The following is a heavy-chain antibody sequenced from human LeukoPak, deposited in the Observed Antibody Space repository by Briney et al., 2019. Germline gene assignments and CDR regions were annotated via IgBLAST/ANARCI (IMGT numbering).Heavy chain of an antibody. J-gene: IGHJ6*02. CDR3: ARGRLLLRRVASSSYYGMDV. V-gene: IGHV4-30-2*01. Sequence: SETLSLTCAVSGGSIISGGYSWSWIRQPPGKGLEWIGYIYHSGSTYYNPSLKSRVTISVDNSKNQFSLKLSSVTAADTAVYYCARGRLLLRRVASSSYYGMDVWGQGTTVTVSS. D-gene: IGHD3-10*01. CDR2: IYHSGST. CDR1: GGSIISGGYS.